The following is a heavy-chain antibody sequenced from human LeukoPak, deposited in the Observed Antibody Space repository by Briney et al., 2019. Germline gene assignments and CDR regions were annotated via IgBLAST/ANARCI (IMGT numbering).Heavy chain of an antibody. J-gene: IGHJ3*02. V-gene: IGHV4-39*07. Sequence: SETLSLTCTVSGGSISSSSYYWGWIRQPPGKGLKWIVSIYYSGSTYYNPSLKSRVTISVDTSKNQFSLKLSSVTAADTAVYYCARVATYYYDSSGYDAFDIWGQGTMVTVSS. CDR3: ARVATYYYDSSGYDAFDI. CDR2: IYYSGST. D-gene: IGHD3-22*01. CDR1: GGSISSSSYY.